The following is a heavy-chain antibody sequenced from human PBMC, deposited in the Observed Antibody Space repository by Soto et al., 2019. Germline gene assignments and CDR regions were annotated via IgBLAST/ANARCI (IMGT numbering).Heavy chain of an antibody. CDR2: IYYSGST. CDR1: GGSISSYY. D-gene: IGHD3-9*01. CDR3: ARGDYDILTGYYYYGMDV. V-gene: IGHV4-59*01. J-gene: IGHJ6*02. Sequence: SETLSLTCTVSGGSISSYYWSWIRQPPGKGLEWIGYIYYSGSTNYNPSLKSRVTISVDTSKNQFSLKLSSATAADTAVYYCARGDYDILTGYYYYGMDVWGQGTTVTVSS.